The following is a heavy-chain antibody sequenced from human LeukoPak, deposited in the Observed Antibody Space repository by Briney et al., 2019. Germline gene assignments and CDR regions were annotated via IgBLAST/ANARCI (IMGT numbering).Heavy chain of an antibody. V-gene: IGHV3-7*01. CDR3: EGITGTTWDY. J-gene: IGHJ4*02. CDR1: GFTFSSYW. D-gene: IGHD1-20*01. CDR2: IEHDGSTK. Sequence: GGSLRLSCTVSGFTFSSYWMSWVRQAPGKGLERVANIEHDGSTKFYLDSVKGRFTISRDNARSSLYLQMDSLRAEDTAVYYCEGITGTTWDYWGQGTLVTVSS.